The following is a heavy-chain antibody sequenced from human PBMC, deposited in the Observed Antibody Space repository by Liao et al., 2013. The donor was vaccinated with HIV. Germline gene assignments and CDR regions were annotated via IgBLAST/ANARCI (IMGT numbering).Heavy chain of an antibody. D-gene: IGHD3-3*01. Sequence: QVQLQESGPGLVKPSQTLSLTCTVSGGSISSGDYSWSWIRQPPGKGLEWIGYIYYSGSTYYNPSLKSRVTISADTSKNQFSLKLSSVTAADTAVYYCARTDQYYDFWNGYENWFDPWGQGTLVTVSS. V-gene: IGHV4-30-4*08. CDR3: ARTDQYYDFWNGYENWFDP. CDR2: IYYSGST. CDR1: GGSISSGDYS. J-gene: IGHJ5*02.